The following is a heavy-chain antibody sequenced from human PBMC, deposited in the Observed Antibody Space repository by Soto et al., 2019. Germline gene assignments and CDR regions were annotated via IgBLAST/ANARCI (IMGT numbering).Heavy chain of an antibody. Sequence: QVQVEQSGTEVKKPGASVKLSCKASGYSLTTNHMHWVRQAPGQGLEWMGVINPSLGRANYAQRFQGRVAMTWDTSRSTFYMELGGLRSDGTAVYFCARAPYSSTSFYFDYWGQGTLVTVSS. D-gene: IGHD2-2*01. V-gene: IGHV1-46*01. J-gene: IGHJ4*02. CDR2: INPSLGRA. CDR3: ARAPYSSTSFYFDY. CDR1: GYSLTTNH.